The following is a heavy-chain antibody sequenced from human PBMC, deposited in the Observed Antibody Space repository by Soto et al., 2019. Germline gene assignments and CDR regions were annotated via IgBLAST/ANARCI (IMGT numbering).Heavy chain of an antibody. V-gene: IGHV1-18*01. J-gene: IGHJ6*02. Sequence: QVQLVQSGAEVKKPGASVKVSCKASGYTFTSYGISWVRQAPGQGLEWMGWISAYNGNTNDAQKLQGRVTMTTDTSTSTAHMELRSLRPDDTAVYYCASYRPDYGMDVWGQGNTVTVSS. CDR3: ASYRPDYGMDV. D-gene: IGHD4-4*01. CDR1: GYTFTSYG. CDR2: ISAYNGNT.